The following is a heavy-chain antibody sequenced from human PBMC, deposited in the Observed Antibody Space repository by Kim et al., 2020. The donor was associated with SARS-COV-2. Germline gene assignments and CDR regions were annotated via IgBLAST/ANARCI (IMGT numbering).Heavy chain of an antibody. D-gene: IGHD3-3*01. CDR1: GFTFSTYW. J-gene: IGHJ6*02. V-gene: IGHV3-7*01. CDR3: ARVGVKKNPRHGMDV. CDR2: IRQDGSEI. Sequence: GGSLRLSCAASGFTFSTYWMSWVRQAPGKGLEWVANIRQDGSEIYYVDSVKGRFTISRDNAKNSVYLQMNSLRAEDTAIYYCARVGVKKNPRHGMDVWGQGTTVTVSS.